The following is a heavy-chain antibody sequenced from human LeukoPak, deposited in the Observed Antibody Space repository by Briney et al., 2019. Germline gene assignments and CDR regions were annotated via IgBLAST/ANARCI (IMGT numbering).Heavy chain of an antibody. J-gene: IGHJ5*02. CDR2: INPNSGGT. V-gene: IGHV1-2*02. CDR3: ARWVSYDFWSGYSGFDP. D-gene: IGHD3-3*01. Sequence: ASVKVSCKASGYTFTGYYMHWVRQAPGQGLEWMGWINPNSGGTNYAQKFQGRVTMTRDTSISTAYMELSRLRSDDTAVYYCARWVSYDFWSGYSGFDPWGQGTLVTVSS. CDR1: GYTFTGYY.